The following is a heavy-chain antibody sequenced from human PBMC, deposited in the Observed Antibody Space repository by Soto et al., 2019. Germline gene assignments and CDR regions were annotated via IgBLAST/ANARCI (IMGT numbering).Heavy chain of an antibody. Sequence: QVQLVHSGAEVKKPGSSVKVSCKASGGTFSSYIISWVRQAPGQGLEWMGRIIPILGIANYAQTFQGRVTITAAKSTSTTCMDPSSLRSEYTAVYYCARVPPTAIVGAAYFAHWGQGTPVTVSS. CDR3: ARVPPTAIVGAAYFAH. CDR2: IIPILGIA. J-gene: IGHJ4*02. CDR1: GGTFSSYI. V-gene: IGHV1-69*02. D-gene: IGHD1-26*01.